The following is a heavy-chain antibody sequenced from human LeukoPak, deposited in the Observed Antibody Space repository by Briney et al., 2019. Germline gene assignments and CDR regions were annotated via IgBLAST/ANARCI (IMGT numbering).Heavy chain of an antibody. V-gene: IGHV3-73*01. D-gene: IGHD4-17*01. CDR3: TRQADYGAPTGGDGRPDFDY. CDR1: GFTFSGSA. J-gene: IGHJ4*02. CDR2: IRSKANSYAT. Sequence: SGGSLRLSCAASGFTFSGSAMHWVRQASGKGLEWVGRIRSKANSYATAYAASVKGRFTISRDDSKNTAYLQMNSLKTEDTAVYYCTRQADYGAPTGGDGRPDFDYWGQGTLVTVSS.